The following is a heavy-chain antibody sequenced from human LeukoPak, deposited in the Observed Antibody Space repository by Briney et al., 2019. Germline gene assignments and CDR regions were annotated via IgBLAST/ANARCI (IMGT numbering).Heavy chain of an antibody. Sequence: PGRSLRLSCAASGFTFSSYAMHWVRQAPGKGLEWVAVISYDGSNKYYADSVKGRFTISRDNSKNTLYLQMNSLRAEDTAVYYCAREGGAGGSYLEHNWFDPWGQGTLVTVSS. D-gene: IGHD1-26*01. CDR2: ISYDGSNK. V-gene: IGHV3-30*04. CDR1: GFTFSSYA. CDR3: AREGGAGGSYLEHNWFDP. J-gene: IGHJ5*02.